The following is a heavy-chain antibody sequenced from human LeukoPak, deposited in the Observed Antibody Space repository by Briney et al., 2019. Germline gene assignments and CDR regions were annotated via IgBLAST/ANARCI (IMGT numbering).Heavy chain of an antibody. D-gene: IGHD1-26*01. V-gene: IGHV4-59*01. CDR2: IYYSGST. J-gene: IGHJ4*02. Sequence: SETLSLTCTVSGSSISSYYWSWIRQPPGKGLEWIGYIYYSGSTNYNPSLKSRVAISVDTSKNQFSLKLSSVTAADTAVYYCARRHSGSYRYWGQGTLVTVSS. CDR3: ARRHSGSYRY. CDR1: GSSISSYY.